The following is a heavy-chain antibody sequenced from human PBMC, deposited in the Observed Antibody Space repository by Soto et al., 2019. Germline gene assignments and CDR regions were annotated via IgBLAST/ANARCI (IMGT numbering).Heavy chain of an antibody. V-gene: IGHV4-34*01. CDR2: VTHGGNT. CDR3: AIGTEGYNHFDH. Sequence: PSETLSLTCAVYGGSFSGHYWNWLRQPPGEGLEWIGEVTHGGNTNYNPSFKTRVTIAVDTSKNQFSLRLTSVTASDTAMYFCAIGTEGYNHFDHWGQGTQVTVSS. CDR1: GGSFSGHY. J-gene: IGHJ4*02. D-gene: IGHD5-12*01.